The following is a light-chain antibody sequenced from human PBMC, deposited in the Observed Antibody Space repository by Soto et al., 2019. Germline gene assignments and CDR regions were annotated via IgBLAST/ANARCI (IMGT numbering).Light chain of an antibody. CDR2: GAS. CDR1: QSVSVSY. V-gene: IGKV3-20*01. CDR3: QQYSTTPWT. J-gene: IGKJ1*01. Sequence: EIVLTQSPGTLSLSPGERATLSCRASQSVSVSYLAWYQHRPGQAPRLLIYGASNRATGIPDRFSGSGSGTDFTLTINRLEPEDFAIYYCQQYSTTPWTFGQGTKVEIK.